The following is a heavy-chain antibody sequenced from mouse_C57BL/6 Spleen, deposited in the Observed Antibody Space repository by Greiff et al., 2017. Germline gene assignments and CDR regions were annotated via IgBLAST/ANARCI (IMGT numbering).Heavy chain of an antibody. J-gene: IGHJ4*01. Sequence: EVKLMESGPGLVKPSQSLSLTCSVTGYSITSGYYWNWIRQFPGNKLEWMGYISYDGSNNYNPSLKNRISITRDTSKNQFFLKLNSVTTEDTATYYCARDRDGYYVGAMDYWGQGTSVTVSS. D-gene: IGHD2-3*01. CDR3: ARDRDGYYVGAMDY. CDR1: GYSITSGYY. CDR2: ISYDGSN. V-gene: IGHV3-6*01.